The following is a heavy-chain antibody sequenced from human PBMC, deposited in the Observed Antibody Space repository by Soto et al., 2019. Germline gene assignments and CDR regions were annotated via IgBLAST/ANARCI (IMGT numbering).Heavy chain of an antibody. CDR2: INAGNGNT. V-gene: IGHV1-3*01. Sequence: ASVKVSCKASGYTLTSYAMHWGRQAPGQRLEWMGWINAGNGNTKYSQKFQGRVTITRDTSASTAYMELSSLRSEDTAVYYCAREVEITGFDIWGQGTMVTVSS. CDR3: AREVEITGFDI. J-gene: IGHJ3*02. CDR1: GYTLTSYA. D-gene: IGHD1-20*01.